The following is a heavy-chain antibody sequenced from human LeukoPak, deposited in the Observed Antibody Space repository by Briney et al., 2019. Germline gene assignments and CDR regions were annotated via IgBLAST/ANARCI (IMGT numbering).Heavy chain of an antibody. Sequence: GGSLRLSCAASGFTFSDYFMSWIRQAPGKGLEWVAYISSSGGTIYYADSVKGRFTISRDNAKNSLYLQMNSLRAEDTAVYYCATPMVRGVTDYWGQGTLVTVSS. J-gene: IGHJ4*02. CDR2: ISSSGGTI. CDR1: GFTFSDYF. D-gene: IGHD3-10*01. V-gene: IGHV3-11*04. CDR3: ATPMVRGVTDY.